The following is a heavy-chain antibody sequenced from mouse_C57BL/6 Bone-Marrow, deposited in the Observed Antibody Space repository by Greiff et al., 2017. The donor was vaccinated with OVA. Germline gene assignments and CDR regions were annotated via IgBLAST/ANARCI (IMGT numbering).Heavy chain of an antibody. Sequence: QVQLQQPGAELVKPGASVKVSCKASGYTFTSYWMHWVKQRPGQGLEWIGRIHPSDSDTNYNQKFKGKATLTVDKSSSTAYMQLSSLTSKDSAVYYWALYNNDRYYFDYWGQGTTLTVSS. CDR3: ALYNNDRYYFDY. D-gene: IGHD2-12*01. V-gene: IGHV1-74*01. J-gene: IGHJ2*01. CDR2: IHPSDSDT. CDR1: GYTFTSYW.